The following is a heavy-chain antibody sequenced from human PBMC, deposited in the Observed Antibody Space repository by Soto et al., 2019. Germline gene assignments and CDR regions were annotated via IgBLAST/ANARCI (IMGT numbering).Heavy chain of an antibody. Sequence: GESLKISCKGSGYSFNTYWFGWVRQMPGKGLEWMGIISPGDSETRYNPSFQGQVTISADKSLTTAYLQWSSLKASDTAMYYCARHGNSGPEDTLDVWGQGTTVTVSS. CDR3: ARHGNSGPEDTLDV. D-gene: IGHD6-19*01. CDR1: GYSFNTYW. J-gene: IGHJ6*02. V-gene: IGHV5-51*01. CDR2: ISPGDSET.